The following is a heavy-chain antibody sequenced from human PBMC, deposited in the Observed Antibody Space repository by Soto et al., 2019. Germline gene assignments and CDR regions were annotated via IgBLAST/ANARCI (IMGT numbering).Heavy chain of an antibody. D-gene: IGHD2-2*01. V-gene: IGHV1-46*03. CDR2: INPSGGST. CDR3: AKDFGRLCSTRCNWFDP. J-gene: IGHJ5*02. Sequence: QVQLVQSGAEVKKSGASVKVSCKASGYTFTSYDMHWVRQAPGQGLEWMGIINPSGGSTSYAKKFHGRVTMPRYTSTPTASLDLRSLRSKETAVYYCAKDFGRLCSTRCNWFDPWGKGTMVTVSS. CDR1: GYTFTSYD.